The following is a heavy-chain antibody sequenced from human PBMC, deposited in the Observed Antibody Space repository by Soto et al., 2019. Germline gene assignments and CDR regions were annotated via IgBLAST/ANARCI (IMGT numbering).Heavy chain of an antibody. Sequence: GGSLRLSCVASGFTFSSYSRNWVRQAPGEGLEWVSSITGSGTYMLYADSVKGRFSISRDNAKNSLYLEMNSLSVDDTAVYYCARKDFWSAYDYWFDPWGQGTLVTV. J-gene: IGHJ5*02. CDR1: GFTFSSYS. CDR3: ARKDFWSAYDYWFDP. V-gene: IGHV3-21*01. D-gene: IGHD3-3*01. CDR2: ITGSGTYM.